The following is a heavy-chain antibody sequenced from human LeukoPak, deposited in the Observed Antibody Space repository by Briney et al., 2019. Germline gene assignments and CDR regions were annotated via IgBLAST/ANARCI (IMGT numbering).Heavy chain of an antibody. D-gene: IGHD2-2*01. V-gene: IGHV3-74*01. Sequence: GGSLRLSCAASGFTFGSYWMHWVRQAPGKGLVWVSRINTDGGSTTYADSVKGRFTISRDNAENSLYLQLNSLRAEDSAVYYCGREVPGAMNAVDVWGQGTMVTVSS. J-gene: IGHJ3*01. CDR3: GREVPGAMNAVDV. CDR1: GFTFGSYW. CDR2: INTDGGST.